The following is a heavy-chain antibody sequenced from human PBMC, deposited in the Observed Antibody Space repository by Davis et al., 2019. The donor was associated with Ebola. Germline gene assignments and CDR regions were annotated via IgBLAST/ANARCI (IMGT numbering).Heavy chain of an antibody. CDR1: GFTFNNYH. V-gene: IGHV3-21*05. D-gene: IGHD1-7*01. Sequence: PGGSLRLSCVTSGFTFNNYHFNWVRQTPEKGLEWLSVINTSGSDKKYADSVKGRFAISRVNSKNSVYLQMDSLRAEDTAVYCCVRDAIVKDFRELLRPRCLDVWGRGTTVIVSS. J-gene: IGHJ6*02. CDR3: VRDAIVKDFRELLRPRCLDV. CDR2: INTSGSDK.